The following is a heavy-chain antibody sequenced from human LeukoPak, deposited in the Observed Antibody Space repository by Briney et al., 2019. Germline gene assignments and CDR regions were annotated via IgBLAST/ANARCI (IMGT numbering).Heavy chain of an antibody. CDR3: ARGGWSGDSSSWFPSWFDP. V-gene: IGHV1-69*13. D-gene: IGHD6-13*01. J-gene: IGHJ5*02. Sequence: SVKVSCKASGYTFINYYIHWVRQAPGQGLEWMGGIIPIFVTANYAQKFQGRVTITADESTSTAYMELSSLRSEDTAVYYCARGGWSGDSSSWFPSWFDPWGQGTLVTVSS. CDR1: GYTFINYY. CDR2: IIPIFVTA.